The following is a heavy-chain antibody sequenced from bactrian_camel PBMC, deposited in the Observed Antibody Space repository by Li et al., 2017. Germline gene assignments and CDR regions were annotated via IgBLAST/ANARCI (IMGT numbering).Heavy chain of an antibody. D-gene: IGHD3*01. CDR2: VLTDGTT. CDR1: GYTPNSGAC. CDR3: AKSGYTWDEYNL. V-gene: IGHV3S9*01. J-gene: IGHJ4*01. Sequence: HVQLVESGGGSVQPGGSLRLSCAASGYTPNSGACMGWFRQAPGTRREGVAAVLTDGTTYYRDSVKGRFTISSDGAEKTLYLQLNSLKTEDTAMYYCAKSGYTWDEYNLWGQGTQVTVS.